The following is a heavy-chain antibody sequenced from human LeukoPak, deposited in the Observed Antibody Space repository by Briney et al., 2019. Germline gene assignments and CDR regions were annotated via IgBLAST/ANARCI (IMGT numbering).Heavy chain of an antibody. CDR2: ISPSSTRI. Sequence: PGGSLRLSCAASGFTFSSYNMNWVRQAPGKGLEWVSYISPSSTRIDYAASVRGRFTISRDNAKSSLYLQVNSLRAEDTAVYYCTYDSRGYSFDYWGQGTLVTVSS. J-gene: IGHJ4*02. D-gene: IGHD3-22*01. CDR1: GFTFSSYN. V-gene: IGHV3-48*04. CDR3: TYDSRGYSFDY.